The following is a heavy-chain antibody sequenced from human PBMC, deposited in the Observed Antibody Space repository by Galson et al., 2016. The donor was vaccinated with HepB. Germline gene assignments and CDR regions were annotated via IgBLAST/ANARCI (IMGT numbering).Heavy chain of an antibody. J-gene: IGHJ4*02. CDR1: GFTFSSYA. Sequence: LRLSCAASGFTFSSYAISWVRQAPGTGLEWVSGIRGSGINTYYADSEKGRFAISRDNSKNTLYLQMNSLRAEDAAVYYCTFESTQSSMAGNYWGQGTLVTVSS. V-gene: IGHV3-23*01. CDR2: IRGSGINT. CDR3: TFESTQSSMAGNY. D-gene: IGHD6-19*01.